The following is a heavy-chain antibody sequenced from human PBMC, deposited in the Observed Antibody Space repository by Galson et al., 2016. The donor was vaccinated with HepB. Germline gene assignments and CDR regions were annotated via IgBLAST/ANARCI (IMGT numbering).Heavy chain of an antibody. J-gene: IGHJ4*02. D-gene: IGHD3-3*01. CDR1: GFTFSNYA. Sequence: SLRLSCAVSGFTFSNYAMHWVRQAPGKGLEWVAVISSDGGRKDYADSVQGRFTISRDNSKNTLYLQMNSLRPEDTALFYCASWSGIGAPRDFNHWGQGTLVTVSS. CDR3: ASWSGIGAPRDFNH. CDR2: ISSDGGRK. V-gene: IGHV3-30-3*01.